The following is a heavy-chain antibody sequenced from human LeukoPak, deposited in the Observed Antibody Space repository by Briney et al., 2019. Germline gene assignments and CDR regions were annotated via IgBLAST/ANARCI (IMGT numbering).Heavy chain of an antibody. CDR2: ISSSSSDT. CDR3: AKDIDYTTYGYYFDY. V-gene: IGHV3-11*05. CDR1: GFIFNDYY. Sequence: ESGGGLVKPGGSLRLSCAASGFIFNDYYMSWIRQAPGKGLEWVSYISSSSSDTNYADSVKGRFTISRDNSRNTLYLQMNSLRADDTAVYYCAKDIDYTTYGYYFDYWGQGTLVTVSS. D-gene: IGHD4-11*01. J-gene: IGHJ4*02.